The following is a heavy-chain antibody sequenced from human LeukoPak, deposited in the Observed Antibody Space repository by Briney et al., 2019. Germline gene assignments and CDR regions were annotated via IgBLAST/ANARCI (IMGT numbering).Heavy chain of an antibody. J-gene: IGHJ6*03. CDR3: ARAPARSSTSWFYYYYMDV. CDR1: GGTFSSYA. Sequence: GASVKVSCKASGGTFSSYAISWVRQAPGQGLEWMGGIIPIFGTANYAQKFQGRVTITADESTSTAYMELSSLRSEDTAVYYCARAPARSSTSWFYYYYMDVWGKGTTVTISS. V-gene: IGHV1-69*13. CDR2: IIPIFGTA. D-gene: IGHD2-2*01.